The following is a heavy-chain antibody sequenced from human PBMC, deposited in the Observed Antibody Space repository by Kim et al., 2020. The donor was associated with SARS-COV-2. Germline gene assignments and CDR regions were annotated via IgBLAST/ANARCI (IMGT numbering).Heavy chain of an antibody. CDR3: AFRPWADCSAGTCYSSLDH. D-gene: IGHD2-15*01. CDR1: GFTFSIFA. CDR2: ISGSGDSS. V-gene: IGHV3-23*01. J-gene: IGHJ4*02. Sequence: GGSLRLSCAASGFTFSIFAMTWVRQAPGKGLEWVSTISGSGDSSFYADSVKGRFTISRDNSKNTLFLQMNSLRDEDTAIYYCAFRPWADCSAGTCYSSLDHWGQGTLVTVSS.